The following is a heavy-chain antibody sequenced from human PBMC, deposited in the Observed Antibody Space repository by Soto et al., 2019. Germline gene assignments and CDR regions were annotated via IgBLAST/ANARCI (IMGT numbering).Heavy chain of an antibody. J-gene: IGHJ4*02. CDR2: IYPGDSDI. D-gene: IGHD3-3*01. Sequence: GESLKISCNGSAYSFTNYWIGWVRQMPGKGLEWMGSIYPGDSDIKYSPSFQGQVTISADKSINTAYLQWSSLKASDSAMYYCARTASGHYYDGFDYWGQGTLVTVSS. CDR1: AYSFTNYW. V-gene: IGHV5-51*01. CDR3: ARTASGHYYDGFDY.